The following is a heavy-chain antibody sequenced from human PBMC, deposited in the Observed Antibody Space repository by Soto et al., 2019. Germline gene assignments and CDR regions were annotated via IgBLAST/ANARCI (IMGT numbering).Heavy chain of an antibody. J-gene: IGHJ6*02. CDR2: ISSSGSTI. D-gene: IGHD2-2*02. Sequence: PGGSLRLSCAASGFTFSSYEMNWVRQAPGKGLEWVSYISSSGSTIYYADSVKGRFTISRDNAKNSLYLQMNSLRAEDTAVYYCASTPRNFLVVPAAILTHSGYYGMDVWGQGTTVTVSS. V-gene: IGHV3-48*03. CDR3: ASTPRNFLVVPAAILTHSGYYGMDV. CDR1: GFTFSSYE.